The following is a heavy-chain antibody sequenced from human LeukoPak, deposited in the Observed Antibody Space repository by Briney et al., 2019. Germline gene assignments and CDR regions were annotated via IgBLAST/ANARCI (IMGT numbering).Heavy chain of an antibody. CDR3: ASGVYCSGGSCQPFDY. V-gene: IGHV1-69*04. CDR2: IIPILGIA. CDR1: GYTFTSYG. D-gene: IGHD2-15*01. Sequence: GASVKVSCKASGYTFTSYGISWVRQAPGQGLEWMGRIIPILGIANYAQKFQGRVTITADKSTSTAYMELSSLRSEDTAVYYCASGVYCSGGSCQPFDYWGQGTLVTVSS. J-gene: IGHJ4*02.